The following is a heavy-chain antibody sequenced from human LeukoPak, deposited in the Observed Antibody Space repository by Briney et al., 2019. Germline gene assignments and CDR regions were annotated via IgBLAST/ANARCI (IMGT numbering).Heavy chain of an antibody. CDR1: GFTFSSYS. J-gene: IGHJ4*02. D-gene: IGHD1-14*01. V-gene: IGHV3-21*01. CDR3: ARDTTYRREFGY. CDR2: ISSSSSYI. Sequence: GGSLRLSCAASGFTFSSYSMNWVRQAPGKGLEWVSSISSSSSYIYYADSVKGRFTISRDNAKNSLYLQMNSLRAEDTAVYYCARDTTYRREFGYWGQGTLVTVS.